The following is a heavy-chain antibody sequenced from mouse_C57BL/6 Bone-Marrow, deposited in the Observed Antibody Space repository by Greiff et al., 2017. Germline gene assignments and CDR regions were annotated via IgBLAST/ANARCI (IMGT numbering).Heavy chain of an antibody. CDR1: GFNIKNTY. CDR3: ASPCFLATVVATGAMDY. Sequence: EVQLQQSVAELVRPGASVKLSCTASGFNIKNTYMHWVKQRPEQGLEWIGRIDPANGNTTYAPKFQGKATLTADPSSNTAYLQLSSLTSEDTAIYYCASPCFLATVVATGAMDYWGQGTSVTVSS. CDR2: IDPANGNT. V-gene: IGHV14-3*01. J-gene: IGHJ4*01. D-gene: IGHD1-1*01.